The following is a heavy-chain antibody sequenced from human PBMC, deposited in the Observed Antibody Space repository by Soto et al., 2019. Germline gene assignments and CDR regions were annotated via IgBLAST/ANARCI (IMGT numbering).Heavy chain of an antibody. D-gene: IGHD7-27*01. V-gene: IGHV3-23*01. CDR3: TRLGGRSDYFDY. J-gene: IGHJ4*02. CDR2: ISGSGGST. Sequence: GGSLRLSCAAFGFTFSSYAMSWVRQAPGKGLEWVSAISGSGGSTYYADSVKGRFTISRDNSKNTLYLQMNSLRAEDTAVYYCTRLGGRSDYFDYWGQGTLVTVSS. CDR1: GFTFSSYA.